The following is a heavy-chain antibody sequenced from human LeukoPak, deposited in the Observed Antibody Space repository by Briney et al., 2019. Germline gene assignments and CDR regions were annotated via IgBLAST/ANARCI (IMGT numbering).Heavy chain of an antibody. D-gene: IGHD3-22*01. J-gene: IGHJ4*02. CDR1: GYTFTSYG. CDR2: ISAYNGNT. V-gene: IGHV1-18*01. Sequence: ASVKVSCKASGYTFTSYGISWVRQAPGQVLEWMGWISAYNGNTNYAQKLQGRVTMTTDTSTSTAYMELRSLRSDDTAVYYCASGGPYDSSGYYYYWGQGTLVTVSS. CDR3: ASGGPYDSSGYYYY.